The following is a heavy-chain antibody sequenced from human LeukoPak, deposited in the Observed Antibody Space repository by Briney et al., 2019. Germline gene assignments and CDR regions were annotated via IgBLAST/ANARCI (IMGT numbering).Heavy chain of an antibody. CDR1: GGSISSGNYY. CDR3: ARKYPDHWFDP. Sequence: SETLSLTCTVSGGSISSGNYYWSWIRQPPGKGLEWIGYIFYLGNTYYTPSLKSRVTISVDTSKNQFSLKLSSVTAADTAVYYCARKYPDHWFDPWGQGTLVTVSS. CDR2: IFYLGNT. V-gene: IGHV4-30-4*01. D-gene: IGHD6-6*01. J-gene: IGHJ5*02.